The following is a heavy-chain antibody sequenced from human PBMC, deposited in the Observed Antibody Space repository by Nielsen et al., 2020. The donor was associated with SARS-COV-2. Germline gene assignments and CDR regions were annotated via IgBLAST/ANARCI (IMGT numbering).Heavy chain of an antibody. V-gene: IGHV3-21*01. CDR3: ARDCITMVRGVICY. D-gene: IGHD3-10*01. Sequence: GESLKISCAASGFTFSSYSMNWVRQAPGKGLEWVSSIGSSSSYIYYANSVKGRFTISRDNAKNSLYLQMNSLRAEDMAVYYCARDCITMVRGVICYWGQGTLVTVSS. CDR2: IGSSSSYI. J-gene: IGHJ4*02. CDR1: GFTFSSYS.